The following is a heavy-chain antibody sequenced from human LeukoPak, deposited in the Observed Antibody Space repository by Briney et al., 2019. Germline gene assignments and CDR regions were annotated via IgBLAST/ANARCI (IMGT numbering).Heavy chain of an antibody. J-gene: IGHJ3*02. V-gene: IGHV4-59*01. CDR2: IYYSGST. D-gene: IGHD1-14*01. CDR1: GGSISTYY. CDR3: ARLMITGGAFDI. Sequence: SETLSLTCTVSGGSISTYYWSWIRQPPGKGLEWIGYIYYSGSTNYNPSLKSRVTISVDTSKNQFSLKLSSVTAADTAVYYCARLMITGGAFDIWGQGTMVTVSS.